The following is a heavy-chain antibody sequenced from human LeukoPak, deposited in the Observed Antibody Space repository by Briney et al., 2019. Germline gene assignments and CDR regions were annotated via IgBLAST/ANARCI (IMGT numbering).Heavy chain of an antibody. J-gene: IGHJ4*02. Sequence: GGSLRLSCAASGFTFSSYWMSWVRQAPGKGLEWVANIKQDGSEKYYVNSVKGRFTISRDTSKNTLFLQMNSLRAEDTAVYYCARGQPGVAAAGNLDYWGQGTLVTVSS. CDR1: GFTFSSYW. CDR2: IKQDGSEK. D-gene: IGHD6-13*01. CDR3: ARGQPGVAAAGNLDY. V-gene: IGHV3-7*01.